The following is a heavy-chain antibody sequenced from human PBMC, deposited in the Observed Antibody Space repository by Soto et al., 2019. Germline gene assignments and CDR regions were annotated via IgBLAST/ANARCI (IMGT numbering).Heavy chain of an antibody. CDR2: VYIGGNT. J-gene: IGHJ4*02. CDR3: AGSVGGGFDY. CDR1: GFTVSSNY. D-gene: IGHD3-16*01. Sequence: EVQLVESGGGLVQPGGSLRLSCAASGFTVSSNYMSWVRQAPGKGLEWVSVVYIGGNTYYAESVEDRFNISRDNFENMLDLNMNGLRAEDTAVYSCAGSVGGGFDYWGQGTLVTVSS. V-gene: IGHV3-66*01.